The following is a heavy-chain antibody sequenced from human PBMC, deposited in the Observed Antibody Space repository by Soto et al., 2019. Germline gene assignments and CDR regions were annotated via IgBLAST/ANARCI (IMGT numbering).Heavy chain of an antibody. V-gene: IGHV3-74*01. CDR2: INSDGSST. J-gene: IGHJ6*03. Sequence: EVQLVESGGGLVQPGGSLRLSCPASGFTISGYWMHWVRQAPGKRLVWVSRINSDGSSTGYADSVKGRFTISRDNAKNTLYLQMNSLRAEDTAVYYCARDPMSVRRMDVWGKGTTVTVSS. CDR1: GFTISGYW. CDR3: ARDPMSVRRMDV. D-gene: IGHD3-22*01.